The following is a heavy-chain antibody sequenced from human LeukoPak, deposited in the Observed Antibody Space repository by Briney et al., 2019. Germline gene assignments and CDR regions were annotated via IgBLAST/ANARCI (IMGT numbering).Heavy chain of an antibody. Sequence: GGSLRLSCAASGFTFSSYAISWVRQAPGKGLEWVSAISGSGGSTYYADSVKGRFTISRDNSTKTLYMQMNTLRVEDTALYSCATEWTGDYGDSPYWYFDLWGRGTLVTVSS. J-gene: IGHJ2*01. D-gene: IGHD4-17*01. V-gene: IGHV3-23*01. CDR3: ATEWTGDYGDSPYWYFDL. CDR2: ISGSGGST. CDR1: GFTFSSYA.